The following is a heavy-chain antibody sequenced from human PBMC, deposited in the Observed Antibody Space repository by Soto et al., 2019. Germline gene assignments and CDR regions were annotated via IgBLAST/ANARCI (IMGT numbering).Heavy chain of an antibody. CDR3: ARDDEVGVPAAYDY. J-gene: IGHJ4*02. D-gene: IGHD2-2*01. Sequence: EVQLVESGGGLVKPGGSLRLSCAASGFTFSSYSMNWVRQAPGKGLEWVSSISSSSSYIYYADSVKGRFTISRDNAKNSLYLQMNSLRAEDTAVYYCARDDEVGVPAAYDYWGQGTLVTVSS. CDR1: GFTFSSYS. V-gene: IGHV3-21*01. CDR2: ISSSSSYI.